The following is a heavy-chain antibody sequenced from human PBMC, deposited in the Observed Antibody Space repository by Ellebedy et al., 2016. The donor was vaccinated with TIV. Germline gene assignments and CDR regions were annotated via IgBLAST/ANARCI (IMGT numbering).Heavy chain of an antibody. CDR3: ARDRGVVVVAATRGFDY. CDR1: GYTFTSYY. D-gene: IGHD2-15*01. V-gene: IGHV1-46*01. CDR2: INPSGGST. Sequence: AASVKVSCKASGYTFTSYYMHWVRQAPGQGLEWMGIINPSGGSTSYAQKFQGRVTMTRDTSTSTVYMELSSLRSEDTAVYYCARDRGVVVVAATRGFDYWGQGTLVTVSS. J-gene: IGHJ4*02.